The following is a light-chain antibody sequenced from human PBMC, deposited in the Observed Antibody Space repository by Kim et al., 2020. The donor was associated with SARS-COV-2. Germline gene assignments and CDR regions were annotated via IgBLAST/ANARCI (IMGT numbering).Light chain of an antibody. CDR1: QSVSSSY. CDR2: GTS. J-gene: IGKJ5*01. V-gene: IGKV3-20*01. CDR3: QQYGSSPRT. Sequence: EIVLTQSPGTLSLSPGERATLSCRASQSVSSSYLAWYQQKPGQAPRLLIYGTSSRATGIPDRFSGGGSGTDFSLTIKRLETEDFAVYYCQQYGSSPRTFGQGTRLEIK.